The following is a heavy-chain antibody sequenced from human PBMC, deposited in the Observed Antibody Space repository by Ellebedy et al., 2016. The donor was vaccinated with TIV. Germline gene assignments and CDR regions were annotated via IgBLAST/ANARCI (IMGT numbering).Heavy chain of an antibody. CDR1: GYNFTNYA. CDR3: ARGVIRGFDY. V-gene: IGHV1-3*01. D-gene: IGHD3-3*01. CDR2: INAGNGNT. J-gene: IGHJ4*02. Sequence: AASVKVSCKTSGYNFTNYALHWVRQAPGQRLEWMGYINAGNGNTKYSQNFHDRVTLSRDTSATTAYMELSSLKSEDTAVYYCARGVIRGFDYWGQGSLVAVSS.